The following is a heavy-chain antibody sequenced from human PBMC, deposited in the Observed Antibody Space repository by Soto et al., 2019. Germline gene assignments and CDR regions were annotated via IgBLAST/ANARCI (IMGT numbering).Heavy chain of an antibody. CDR2: IIPILGTA. J-gene: IGHJ6*02. CDR1: GGTFSSYA. Sequence: GASVKVSCKASGGTFSSYAISWVRQAPGQGLEWMGGIIPILGTANYAQKFQGRVTITADESTSTAYMELSSLRSEDTAVYYCARDFTDRYYYYGMDVWGQGTTVTVSS. V-gene: IGHV1-69*13. CDR3: ARDFTDRYYYYGMDV.